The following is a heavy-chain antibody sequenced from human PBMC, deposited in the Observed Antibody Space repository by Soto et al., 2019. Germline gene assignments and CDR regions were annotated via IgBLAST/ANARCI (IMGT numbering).Heavy chain of an antibody. CDR2: ISGSGGST. CDR1: GFTFSSYA. V-gene: IGHV3-23*01. Sequence: GGSLRLSCAASGFTFSSYAMSWVRQAPGKGLEWVSAISGSGGSTYYADSVKGRFTISRDNSKNTLYLQMNSLRAEDTAVYYCASQRSDCGGDCPNREYYYYGMDVWGQGTTVTVSS. J-gene: IGHJ6*02. CDR3: ASQRSDCGGDCPNREYYYYGMDV. D-gene: IGHD2-21*02.